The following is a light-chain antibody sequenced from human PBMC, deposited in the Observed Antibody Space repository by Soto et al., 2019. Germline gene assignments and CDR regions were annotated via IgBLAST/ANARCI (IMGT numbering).Light chain of an antibody. CDR3: QQYNNWPPTT. V-gene: IGKV1-33*01. J-gene: IGKJ5*01. CDR1: QNINNY. Sequence: DIQMTQSPSSLSASVGDRVTITCQASQNINNYLNWYQQKPGRAPKLLIYDASNLEAGVPSRFRGSGSGTEFTLTISSLQSEDFAIYYCQQYNNWPPTTFGQGTRLEIK. CDR2: DAS.